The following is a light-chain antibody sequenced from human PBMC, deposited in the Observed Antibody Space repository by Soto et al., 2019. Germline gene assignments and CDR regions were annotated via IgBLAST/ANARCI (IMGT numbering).Light chain of an antibody. V-gene: IGKV3D-20*02. CDR2: DAS. CDR1: QSVSSSY. J-gene: IGKJ4*01. CDR3: QQSSNWPLT. Sequence: EIVLTQSPGTLSLSPGERATLSCRASQSVSSSYLAWYQQKPGQAPRLLIYDASQRATGIPARFSGSGSGTDFTLTISSLEPEDFAVYYCQQSSNWPLTFGGGTKVDIK.